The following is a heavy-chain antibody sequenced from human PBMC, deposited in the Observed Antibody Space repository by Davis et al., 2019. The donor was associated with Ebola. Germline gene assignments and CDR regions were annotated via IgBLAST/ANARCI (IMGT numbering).Heavy chain of an antibody. D-gene: IGHD5-24*01. CDR1: GFTFSSYN. V-gene: IGHV3-21*01. CDR2: ISSSSSYI. Sequence: PSGSLTLSCAASGFTFSSYNMNWVRQAPGTGLESVSSISSSSSYIYSAYSVQGRFTISRDNAKNSLYLQMGSLRAEDTAVYYGARGQMATISSWGQGTLFTVSS. J-gene: IGHJ5*02. CDR3: ARGQMATISS.